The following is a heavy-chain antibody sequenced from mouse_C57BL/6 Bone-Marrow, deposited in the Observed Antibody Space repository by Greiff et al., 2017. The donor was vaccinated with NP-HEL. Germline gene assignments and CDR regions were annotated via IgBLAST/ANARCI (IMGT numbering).Heavy chain of an antibody. CDR2: IWSGGST. CDR3: ASYYGSSLWFAY. J-gene: IGHJ3*01. Sequence: VKVVESGPGLVQPSQSLSITCTVSGFSLTSYGVHWVRQSPGKGLEWLGVIWSGGSTDYNAAFISRLSISKDNSKSQVFFKMNSLQADDTAIYYCASYYGSSLWFAYWGQGTLVTVSA. D-gene: IGHD1-1*01. CDR1: GFSLTSYG. V-gene: IGHV2-2*01.